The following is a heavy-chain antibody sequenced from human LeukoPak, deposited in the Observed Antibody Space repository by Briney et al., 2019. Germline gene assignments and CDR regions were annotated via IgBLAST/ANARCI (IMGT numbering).Heavy chain of an antibody. D-gene: IGHD3-22*01. CDR1: GYTFTGYY. Sequence: ASVTVSCKASGYTFTGYYMHWMRQAPGQGLEWMGRINPNSGGTNYAQKFQGRVTMTRDTSISTAYMELSRLRSDDTAVYYCARDGWYYYDSSGYWFDPWGQGTLVTVSS. V-gene: IGHV1-2*06. J-gene: IGHJ5*02. CDR3: ARDGWYYYDSSGYWFDP. CDR2: INPNSGGT.